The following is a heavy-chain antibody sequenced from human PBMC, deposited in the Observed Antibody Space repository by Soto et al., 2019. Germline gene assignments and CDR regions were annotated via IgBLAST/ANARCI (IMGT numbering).Heavy chain of an antibody. V-gene: IGHV2-26*01. CDR2: IFSNDEK. D-gene: IGHD6-19*01. CDR3: ARMDSSGWYYYYMDV. J-gene: IGHJ6*03. Sequence: GSGPTLVNPTETLTLTCTVSGFSLSNARMGVSWIRQPPGKALEWLAHIFSNDEKSYSTSLKSRLTISKDTSKSQVVLTMTNMDPVDTATYYCARMDSSGWYYYYMDVWGKGTTVTVSS. CDR1: GFSLSNARMG.